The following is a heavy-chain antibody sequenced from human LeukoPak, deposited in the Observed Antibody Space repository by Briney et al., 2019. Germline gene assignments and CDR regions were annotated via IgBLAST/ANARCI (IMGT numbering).Heavy chain of an antibody. CDR2: IRYDGSNK. V-gene: IGHV3-30*02. CDR1: GFSFSSYG. D-gene: IGHD1-20*01. Sequence: GGSLRLSCAASGFSFSSYGMHWVRQAPGKGLEWVAFIRYDGSNKYYADSVKGRFTISRDNSKNTVHMQTNSLRGEDTAVYYCAKGDDNWNDFDYWGQGTPVTVSS. J-gene: IGHJ4*02. CDR3: AKGDDNWNDFDY.